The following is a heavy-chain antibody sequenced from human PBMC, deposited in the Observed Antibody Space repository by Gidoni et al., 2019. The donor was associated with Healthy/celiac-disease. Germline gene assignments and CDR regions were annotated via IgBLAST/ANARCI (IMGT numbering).Heavy chain of an antibody. J-gene: IGHJ4*02. Sequence: QVQLQQWGAGLLKPAETLSLTYAVYGGSFSGYYWSCSRQPPWKGLEWIGEINHSGSTNYNPSLKSRVTISVDTSKNQFSLKLSSVTAADTAVYYCARATGTTINYWGQGTLVTVSS. V-gene: IGHV4-34*01. D-gene: IGHD1-7*01. CDR1: GGSFSGYY. CDR2: INHSGST. CDR3: ARATGTTINY.